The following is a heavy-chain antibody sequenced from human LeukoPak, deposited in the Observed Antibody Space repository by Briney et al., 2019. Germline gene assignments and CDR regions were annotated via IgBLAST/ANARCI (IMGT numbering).Heavy chain of an antibody. CDR1: GGSISSSSYY. J-gene: IGHJ4*02. CDR2: IYYSGST. Sequence: SETLSLTCTVSGGSISSSSYYWGWIRQPPGKGLEWFGSIYYSGSTYYNPSLKSRVTISVDTSKNQFSLKLSSVTAADTAVYYCARHVRYCSGGSCYGPDYFDYWGQGTLDTVSS. V-gene: IGHV4-39*01. D-gene: IGHD2-15*01. CDR3: ARHVRYCSGGSCYGPDYFDY.